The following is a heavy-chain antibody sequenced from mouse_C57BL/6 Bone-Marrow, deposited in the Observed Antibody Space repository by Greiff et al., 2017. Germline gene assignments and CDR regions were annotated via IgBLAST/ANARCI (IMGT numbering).Heavy chain of an antibody. D-gene: IGHD1-1*01. V-gene: IGHV1-47*01. CDR3: ARRGDYGSILSFDY. J-gene: IGHJ2*01. Sequence: VPLQQSGAELVKPGASVKMSCKASGYTFTTYPIEWMKQNHGKSLEWIGNFHPYNDDTKYNEKFKGKVTLTVEKSSSTVYLELSRLTSDDSAVYYCARRGDYGSILSFDYWGQGTTLTVSS. CDR2: FHPYNDDT. CDR1: GYTFTTYP.